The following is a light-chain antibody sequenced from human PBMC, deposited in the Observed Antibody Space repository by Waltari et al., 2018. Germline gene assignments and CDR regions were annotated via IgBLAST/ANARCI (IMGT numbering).Light chain of an antibody. CDR2: DDN. CDR1: SSDVGYYNL. CDR3: CSYAGSYTWV. V-gene: IGLV2-23*01. Sequence: QSALTQPDSVSGSPGQSITISCTGTSSDVGYYNLVSCYQQYPGKAPKVMIYDDNRRPSRVSDRFSGSKSGNTASLTISGVQAEDEADYYCCSYAGSYTWVFGGGTKLTVL. J-gene: IGLJ3*02.